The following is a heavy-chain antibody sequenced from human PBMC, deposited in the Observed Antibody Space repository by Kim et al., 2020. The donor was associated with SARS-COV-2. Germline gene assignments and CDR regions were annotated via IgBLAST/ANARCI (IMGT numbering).Heavy chain of an antibody. CDR2: IKSKTDGGTT. Sequence: GGSLRLSCAASGFTFSNAWMSWVRQAPGKGLEWVGRIKSKTDGGTTDYAAPVKGRFTISRDDSKNTLYLQMNSLKTEDTAVYYCTTGGVTTVTYPYYYYGMDVWGQGTTVTVSS. CDR1: GFTFSNAW. D-gene: IGHD4-17*01. J-gene: IGHJ6*02. V-gene: IGHV3-15*01. CDR3: TTGGVTTVTYPYYYYGMDV.